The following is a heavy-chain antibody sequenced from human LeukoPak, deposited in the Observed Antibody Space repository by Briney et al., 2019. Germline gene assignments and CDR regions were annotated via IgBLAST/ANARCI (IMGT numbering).Heavy chain of an antibody. CDR2: IKQDGSEK. V-gene: IGHV3-7*01. CDR3: ARVGSIAAAGHVYNWFDP. CDR1: GLTFNSYW. J-gene: IGHJ5*02. D-gene: IGHD6-13*01. Sequence: GGSLRLSCSASGLTFNSYWMICVRQAPGKGLEWGANIKQDGSEKYYVDSVKGRFTSSRDNAKNSLYLKMNSLRAEDTAVYSCARVGSIAAAGHVYNWFDPWGQGTLVTVSS.